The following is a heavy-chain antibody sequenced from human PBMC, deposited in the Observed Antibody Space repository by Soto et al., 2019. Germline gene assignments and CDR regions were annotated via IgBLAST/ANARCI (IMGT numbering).Heavy chain of an antibody. D-gene: IGHD1-20*01. CDR3: ARGGLNSAAFDI. V-gene: IGHV4-34*01. CDR1: GGSFSGYY. Sequence: SETLSLTCAVYGGSFSGYYWSWIRQPPGKGLEWIGEINHSGSTNYNPSLKSRVTISVDTSKNQFSLKLSSVTAADTAVYYCARGGLNSAAFDIWGQGTMVTVSS. J-gene: IGHJ3*02. CDR2: INHSGST.